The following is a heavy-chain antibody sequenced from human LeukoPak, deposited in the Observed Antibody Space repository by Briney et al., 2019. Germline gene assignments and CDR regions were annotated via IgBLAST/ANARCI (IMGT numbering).Heavy chain of an antibody. J-gene: IGHJ4*02. CDR2: ISYSGST. Sequence: SQTLSLTCTVSGGSISSGDYYWSWIRQPPGKGLEWIGYISYSGSTYYNPSLKSRVSISVDTSKNQFSLKLSSVTAADTAVYYCARSIAVAGPKHFDYWGQGTLVTVSS. CDR3: ARSIAVAGPKHFDY. D-gene: IGHD6-19*01. CDR1: GGSISSGDYY. V-gene: IGHV4-30-4*08.